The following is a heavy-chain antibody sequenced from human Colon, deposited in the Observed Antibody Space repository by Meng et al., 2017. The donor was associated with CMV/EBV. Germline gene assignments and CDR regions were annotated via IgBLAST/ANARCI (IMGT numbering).Heavy chain of an antibody. D-gene: IGHD5-18*01. J-gene: IGHJ4*02. CDR1: GFTFSNSA. CDR3: SIGPQIWLFEY. V-gene: IGHV3-23*01. Sequence: LSCDASGFTFSNSAIHWVRQAPGKGLDWVSLISAGGDATYYADSVKGRFTIARDNSKNTLYLQMNSLRAEDTAVYYCSIGPQIWLFEYWGQGTLVTVSS. CDR2: ISAGGDAT.